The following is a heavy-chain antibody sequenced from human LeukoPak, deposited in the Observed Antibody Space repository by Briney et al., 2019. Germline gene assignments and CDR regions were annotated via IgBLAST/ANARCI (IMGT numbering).Heavy chain of an antibody. V-gene: IGHV1-69*13. CDR3: ARDTAMVPGLNWFDP. D-gene: IGHD5-18*01. J-gene: IGHJ5*02. Sequence: SVKVSCKASGGTFSSYAISWVRQAPGQGLEWMGGIIPIFGTANYAQKFQGRVTITADESTSTAYMELSSLRSEDTAVYYCARDTAMVPGLNWFDPWGQGTLVTVSS. CDR1: GGTFSSYA. CDR2: IIPIFGTA.